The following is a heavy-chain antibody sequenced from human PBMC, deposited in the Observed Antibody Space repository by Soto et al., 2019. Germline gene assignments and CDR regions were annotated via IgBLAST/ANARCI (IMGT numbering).Heavy chain of an antibody. CDR2: ISSTASTI. CDR1: GFAFSSYE. Sequence: GGSLRLSCAASGFAFSSYEMNWVRQSPGKGLEWLSYISSTASTIHYADSVKGRFTISRDNANNSVYLQMNSLTADDSAVYYCARAAGIMTRGFHGMDVWGQGTTVTVSS. J-gene: IGHJ6*02. CDR3: ARAAGIMTRGFHGMDV. D-gene: IGHD3-10*01. V-gene: IGHV3-48*03.